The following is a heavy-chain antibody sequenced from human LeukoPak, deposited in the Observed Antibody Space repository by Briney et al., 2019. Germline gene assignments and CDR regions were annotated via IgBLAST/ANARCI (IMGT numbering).Heavy chain of an antibody. J-gene: IGHJ4*02. D-gene: IGHD1-1*01. CDR2: ISHYT. Sequence: ASVKVSCKASGYNFRNHGITWVRQAPGQGLEWMGWISHYTNYPQKFQGRVTMTTDTSTSTAYMELRSLRSDDTAMYYCVRMRVPSDDVGFDYWGQGILVTVSS. V-gene: IGHV1-18*01. CDR1: GYNFRNHG. CDR3: VRMRVPSDDVGFDY.